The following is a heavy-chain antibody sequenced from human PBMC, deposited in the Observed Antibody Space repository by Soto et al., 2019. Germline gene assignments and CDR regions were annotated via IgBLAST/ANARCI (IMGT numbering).Heavy chain of an antibody. CDR2: ISAYDGNT. CDR1: GYTFTSCG. J-gene: IGHJ5*02. D-gene: IGHD3-3*01. Sequence: ASVKVSCKASGYTFTSCGISWVRQAPGQGLEWMGWISAYDGNTNYAQKLQGRVTMTTDTSTSTAYMELRSLRSDDTAVYYCARNYDFWSGYMLNRFDPWGQGTLVTVSS. V-gene: IGHV1-18*01. CDR3: ARNYDFWSGYMLNRFDP.